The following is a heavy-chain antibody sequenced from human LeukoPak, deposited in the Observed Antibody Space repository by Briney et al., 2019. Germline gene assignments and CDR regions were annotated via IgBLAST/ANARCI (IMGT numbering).Heavy chain of an antibody. V-gene: IGHV5-51*01. Sequence: NAGASLQISCEGAGSIFTSYWIGWGRPLPGKGQEWMGIIYPGDSDTKYSPSFQGQVTISGNKSISTAYLQWSSLKASDTAMYYCAGLLSLNWFDPWGQGTLVTVSS. CDR2: IYPGDSDT. CDR3: AGLLSLNWFDP. D-gene: IGHD2/OR15-2a*01. CDR1: GSIFTSYW. J-gene: IGHJ5*02.